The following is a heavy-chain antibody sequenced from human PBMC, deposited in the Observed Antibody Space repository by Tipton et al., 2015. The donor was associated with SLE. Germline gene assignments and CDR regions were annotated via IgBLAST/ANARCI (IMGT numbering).Heavy chain of an antibody. V-gene: IGHV3-53*01. J-gene: IGHJ4*02. CDR3: ATGYSYGYGF. D-gene: IGHD5-18*01. CDR1: GFTFSSYW. Sequence: SLRLSCAASGFTFSSYWVSWVRQAPGKGLEWVSIIFSDDNKHYSDSVKGRFTISRDNSKNTLYLQMNNLRADDTATYYCATGYSYGYGFWGQGTLVTVSS. CDR2: IFSDDNK.